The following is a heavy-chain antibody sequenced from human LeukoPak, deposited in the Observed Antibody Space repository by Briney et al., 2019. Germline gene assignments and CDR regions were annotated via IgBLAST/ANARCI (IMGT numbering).Heavy chain of an antibody. D-gene: IGHD6-13*01. CDR2: ISSGGDRT. CDR1: GFTFNIYG. J-gene: IGHJ4*02. Sequence: PGGSLRLSCAASGFTFNIYGMSWVRQAPGKGLEWVSTISSGGDRTYYADSVKGRFTISRDNSKNTLHLQMDSLRVDDTAVYYCAKRHPLAAAATSYFDNWGQGTLVTVSS. V-gene: IGHV3-23*01. CDR3: AKRHPLAAAATSYFDN.